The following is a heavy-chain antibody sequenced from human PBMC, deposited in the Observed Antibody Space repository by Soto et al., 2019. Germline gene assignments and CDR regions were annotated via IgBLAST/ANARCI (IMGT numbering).Heavy chain of an antibody. CDR1: GYPFSAFD. V-gene: IGHV1-8*01. Sequence: QVQLVQSGAGVKKPGASVKVSCEASGYPFSAFDINWVRQAGGQGLEWMGWMNPDSGDTAFAQRFQDRITMTRSTSISTAYMELSRLTSDDTAVYFCVRQPGGVATPGDDYWGQGTLVTVSS. CDR2: MNPDSGDT. CDR3: VRQPGGVATPGDDY. D-gene: IGHD2-15*01. J-gene: IGHJ4*02.